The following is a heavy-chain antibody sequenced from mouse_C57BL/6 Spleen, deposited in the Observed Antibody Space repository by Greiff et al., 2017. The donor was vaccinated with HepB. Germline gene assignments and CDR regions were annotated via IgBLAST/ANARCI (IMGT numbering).Heavy chain of an antibody. Sequence: QVHVKQPGAELVMPGASVKLSCKASGYTFTSYWMHWVKQRPGQGLEWIGEIDPSDSYTNYNQKFKGKSTLTVDKSSSTAYMQLSSLTSEDSAVYYCARKGYSNYGFAYWGQGTLVTVSA. D-gene: IGHD2-5*01. V-gene: IGHV1-69*01. CDR2: IDPSDSYT. J-gene: IGHJ3*01. CDR3: ARKGYSNYGFAY. CDR1: GYTFTSYW.